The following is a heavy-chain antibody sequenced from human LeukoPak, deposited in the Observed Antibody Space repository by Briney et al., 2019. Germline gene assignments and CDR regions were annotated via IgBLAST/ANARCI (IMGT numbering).Heavy chain of an antibody. Sequence: SETLPLTCAVYGGSFSGYYWSWIRQPPGKGLEWIGEINHSGSTNYNPSLKSRVTISVDTSKNQFSLKLSSVTAADTAVYYCARSPGMGVDYWGQGTLVTVSS. V-gene: IGHV4-34*01. D-gene: IGHD3-10*01. CDR1: GGSFSGYY. CDR3: ARSPGMGVDY. J-gene: IGHJ4*02. CDR2: INHSGST.